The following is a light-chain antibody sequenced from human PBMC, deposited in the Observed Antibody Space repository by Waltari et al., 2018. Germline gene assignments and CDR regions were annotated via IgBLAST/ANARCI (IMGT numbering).Light chain of an antibody. J-gene: IGKJ4*01. Sequence: IVLTQSPATLSLSPGERATLSCRASQDIASFLDWYQQKPGQAPRLLIYDASIRATGVPARFSGSGPGRDFTLTISSLEPEDSAVYYCQQRSSSITFGGGTKVEIK. V-gene: IGKV3D-11*01. CDR1: QDIASF. CDR2: DAS. CDR3: QQRSSSIT.